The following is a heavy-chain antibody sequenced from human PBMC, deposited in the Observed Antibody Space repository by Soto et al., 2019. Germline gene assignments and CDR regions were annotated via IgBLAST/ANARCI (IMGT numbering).Heavy chain of an antibody. V-gene: IGHV3-23*01. CDR1: GFAFSTYA. CDR3: AKDRLPTSGQSFYFDS. Sequence: PGGSLRLSWATSGFAFSTYAMTWVRQVPGRGLEWVSTILPDETGFYTVSVKGRFTISRDNFRGILYLQMNDLWVEDAAIYFCAKDRLPTSGQSFYFDSWGQVSLVTVSS. CDR2: ILPDETG. J-gene: IGHJ4*02. D-gene: IGHD2-15*01.